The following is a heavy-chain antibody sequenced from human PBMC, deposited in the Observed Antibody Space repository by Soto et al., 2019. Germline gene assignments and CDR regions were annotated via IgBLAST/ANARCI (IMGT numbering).Heavy chain of an antibody. J-gene: IGHJ6*02. CDR2: TYYRSKWYN. CDR1: GDSVSSNSAA. V-gene: IGHV6-1*01. Sequence: QALSLTCAISGDSVSSNSAACNLIRHSPSRGLEWLGRTYYRSKWYNDYAVSVKSRITINPDTSKNQFSMQLNSVTPEDTAVYYCARETLSYYYGMDVWGQGTTVTV. CDR3: ARETLSYYYGMDV.